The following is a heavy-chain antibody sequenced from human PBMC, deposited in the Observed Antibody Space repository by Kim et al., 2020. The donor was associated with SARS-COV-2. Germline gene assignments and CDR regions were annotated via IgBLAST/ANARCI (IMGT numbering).Heavy chain of an antibody. CDR3: ARQIIRTDYYYYYYGMDV. J-gene: IGHJ6*02. Sequence: KGRFTISRDNAKNSLYLQMNSLRAEDTAVYYCARQIIRTDYYYYYYGMDVWGQGTTVTVSS. V-gene: IGHV3-7*04.